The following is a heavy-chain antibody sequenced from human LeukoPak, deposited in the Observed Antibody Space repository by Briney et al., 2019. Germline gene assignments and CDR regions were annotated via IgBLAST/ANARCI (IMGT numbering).Heavy chain of an antibody. CDR3: ARATYDILTGYYLDY. D-gene: IGHD3-9*01. Sequence: PSETLLLTCTVSGGSIRSGRYYWSWIRQHTGKGLELIGYIYYSGSTYYNPSLKSRVTISMDTSKNQFSLKLSSVTAADTAVYYCARATYDILTGYYLDYWGQGTLVTVSS. J-gene: IGHJ4*02. CDR1: GGSIRSGRYY. CDR2: IYYSGST. V-gene: IGHV4-31*03.